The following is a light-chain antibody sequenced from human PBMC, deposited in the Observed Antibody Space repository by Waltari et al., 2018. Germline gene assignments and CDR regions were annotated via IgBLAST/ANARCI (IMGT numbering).Light chain of an antibody. J-gene: IGLJ1*01. Sequence: QSALTQPASVSGSPGQSITISCTGTSSDVGGYNYVSWYQQHPGKPPKLMIYVVTNRPTGVSNPFSGSKSGNTASLTISGLQAEDEADYYCSSYTGSSTIYVFGTGTKVTVL. V-gene: IGLV2-14*01. CDR2: VVT. CDR3: SSYTGSSTIYV. CDR1: SSDVGGYNY.